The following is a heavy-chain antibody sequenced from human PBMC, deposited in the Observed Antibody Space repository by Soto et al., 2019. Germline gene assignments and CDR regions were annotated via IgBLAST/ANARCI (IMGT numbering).Heavy chain of an antibody. CDR2: IYYRSKWFY. CDR1: GDSVSSKSAA. V-gene: IGHV6-1*01. J-gene: IGHJ4*02. D-gene: IGHD1-26*01. CDR3: TRAQPPVGASYYFDF. Sequence: PSQTLSLTCVISGDSVSSKSAAWNWIRQSPSGGLEWLRRIYYRSKWFYEYAVTVESRVTINPDTSRNQFSLQLNSVTPDDTAIYFCTRAQPPVGASYYFDFWGRGDLVTVSS.